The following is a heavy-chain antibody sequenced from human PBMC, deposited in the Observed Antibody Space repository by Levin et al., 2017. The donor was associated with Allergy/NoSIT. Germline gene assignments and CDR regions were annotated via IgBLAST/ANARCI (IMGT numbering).Heavy chain of an antibody. J-gene: IGHJ4*02. V-gene: IGHV3-33*01. CDR1: GFTFSSYG. CDR3: ARENQQWLVQDY. CDR2: IWYDGSNK. D-gene: IGHD6-19*01. Sequence: GGSLRLSCAASGFTFSSYGMHWVRQAPGKGLEWVAVIWYDGSNKYYADSVKGRFTISRDNSKNTLYLQMNSLRAEDTAVYYCARENQQWLVQDYWGQGTLVTVSS.